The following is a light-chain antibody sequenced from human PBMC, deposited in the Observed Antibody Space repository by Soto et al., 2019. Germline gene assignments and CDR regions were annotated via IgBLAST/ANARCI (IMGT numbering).Light chain of an antibody. Sequence: EIVLTQSPATLSLSPGERATLSCRASQSVSSYLAWYQQKPGQAPRLLIYDASNRATGIPARFSGSGSGTDFTLTISSLEPEDFAVYYCQQRSNWHPCTFGQGTTLEIK. CDR3: QQRSNWHPCT. CDR1: QSVSSY. CDR2: DAS. J-gene: IGKJ2*02. V-gene: IGKV3-11*01.